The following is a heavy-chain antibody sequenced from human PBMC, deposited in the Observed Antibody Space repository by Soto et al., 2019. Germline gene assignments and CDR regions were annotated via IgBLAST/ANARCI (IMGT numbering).Heavy chain of an antibody. Sequence: GGSLRPSSVGSGLILSSHRFNCVRQVPGQGLEWVAYIRSSSSLILYADSVKGRFPISRDNAKNSVYLQINSLTDEDTAIYYCARERGEFDSGWYIDRWGQGTLVTVSS. CDR1: GLILSSHR. V-gene: IGHV3-48*02. J-gene: IGHJ4*02. D-gene: IGHD6-19*01. CDR2: IRSSSSLI. CDR3: ARERGEFDSGWYIDR.